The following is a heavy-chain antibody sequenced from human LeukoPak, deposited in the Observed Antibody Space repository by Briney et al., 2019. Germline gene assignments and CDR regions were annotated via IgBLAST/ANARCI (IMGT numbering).Heavy chain of an antibody. CDR2: IDTYSGNT. V-gene: IGHV1-18*01. D-gene: IGHD4-17*01. CDR3: ARDDYGDSKGWFDP. CDR1: GYTFTTYG. J-gene: IGHJ5*02. Sequence: ASVKVSCKASGYTFTTYGITWVRKAPGQGLEWMGWIDTYSGNTNYAQKLQGRVTMTTDTSTSTAYMELRSLRSDDTAVYYCARDDYGDSKGWFDPWGQGTLVTDSS.